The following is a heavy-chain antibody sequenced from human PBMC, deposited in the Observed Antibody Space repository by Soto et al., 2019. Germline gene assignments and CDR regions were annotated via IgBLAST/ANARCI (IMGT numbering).Heavy chain of an antibody. CDR2: ISYDGSSE. CDR3: SKDAPKPARYYYAMDV. Sequence: QVQLVESGGGVVQPGRSLRLSCAASGFTFSIYGIHWVRQAPGKGLEWVAVISYDGSSEYYADSVKGRFTISRDNFKSTRTLQMNSLSAEDTAVYYCSKDAPKPARYYYAMDVWGHGTTVTVSS. CDR1: GFTFSIYG. V-gene: IGHV3-30*18. J-gene: IGHJ6*02.